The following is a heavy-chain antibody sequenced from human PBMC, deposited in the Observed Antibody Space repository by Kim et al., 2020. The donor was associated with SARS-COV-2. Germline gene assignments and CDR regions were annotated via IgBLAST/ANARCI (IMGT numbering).Heavy chain of an antibody. J-gene: IGHJ6*02. V-gene: IGHV3-7*03. CDR3: ASLVVPAADYYGMDV. Sequence: DSVKGRFTIARDNAKNSLYLQMNSLRAEDTAVYYCASLVVPAADYYGMDVWGQGTTVTVSS. D-gene: IGHD2-2*01.